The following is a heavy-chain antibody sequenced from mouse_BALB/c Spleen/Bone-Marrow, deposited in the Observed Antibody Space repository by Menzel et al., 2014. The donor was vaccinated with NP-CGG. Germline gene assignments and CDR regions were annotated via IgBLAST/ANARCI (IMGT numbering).Heavy chain of an antibody. D-gene: IGHD2-2*01. J-gene: IGHJ2*01. V-gene: IGHV1-69*01. CDR3: ARGNYGSYFDY. CDR2: TDPSDSYT. CDR1: GYTFTHYW. Sequence: VQLQQSGAELVMPGASVKLSCKASGYTFTHYWMHWVKQRPGQGLEWIGETDPSDSYTNFSQKFKGKATLTLDKSSSTAYMQLSSLTSEDSAVYYCARGNYGSYFDYWGQGTTLTVSS.